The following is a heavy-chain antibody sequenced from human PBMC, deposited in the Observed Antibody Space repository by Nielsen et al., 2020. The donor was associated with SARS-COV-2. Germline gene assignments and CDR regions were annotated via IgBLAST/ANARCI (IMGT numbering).Heavy chain of an antibody. CDR1: GYSFTNYW. CDR3: TRHNRYCPSTSCFSADS. D-gene: IGHD2-2*01. J-gene: IGHJ4*02. V-gene: IGHV5-10-1*01. Sequence: KVSCKGSGYSFTNYWISWVRQMPGKGLEWMARIDPSDSYINYSPSFQGHVTVSADKSITTAYLQWRSLKASDTAIYYCTRHNRYCPSTSCFSADSWGQGTLVTVSS. CDR2: IDPSDSYI.